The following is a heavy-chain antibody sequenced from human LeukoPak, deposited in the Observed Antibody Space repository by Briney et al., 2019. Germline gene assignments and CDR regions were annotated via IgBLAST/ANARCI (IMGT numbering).Heavy chain of an antibody. D-gene: IGHD4-17*01. Sequence: GGSLRLSCAASGFTFSSYWMSWVRQAPGKGLEWVASIKQDGSEKYYVDSVKGRLTISRDNAKNSLYLQMNSLRAEDTALYYCARAPGEGWFDPWGQGTLVTVSS. CDR3: ARAPGEGWFDP. V-gene: IGHV3-7*01. CDR2: IKQDGSEK. CDR1: GFTFSSYW. J-gene: IGHJ5*02.